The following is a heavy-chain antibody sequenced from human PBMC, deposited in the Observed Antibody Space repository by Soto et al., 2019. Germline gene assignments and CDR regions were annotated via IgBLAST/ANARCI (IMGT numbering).Heavy chain of an antibody. D-gene: IGHD3-16*01. CDR3: ARGGDNSPWYYSL. Sequence: PSETLSVAGTVSVGSVNNNYWSWIRQPPGRGLEWIGYIFSNGRTNYNPSLESRVTISVDTSKNQLSLKLTSVTAADTAVYYCARGGDNSPWYYSLWGQGTLVTVSS. CDR2: IFSNGRT. J-gene: IGHJ4*02. V-gene: IGHV4-59*02. CDR1: VGSVNNNY.